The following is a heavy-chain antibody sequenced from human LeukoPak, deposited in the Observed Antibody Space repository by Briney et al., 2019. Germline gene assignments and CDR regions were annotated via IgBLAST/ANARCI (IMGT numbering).Heavy chain of an antibody. CDR3: AKDGRDPRDYFDY. D-gene: IGHD1-26*01. Sequence: GGSLRLSCAASGFTFSSYAMSWVRQAPGKGLEWVSAIIGSGGSTYYADSVKGRFTISRDNSKNTLYLQMNSLRAEDTAVYYCAKDGRDPRDYFDYWGQGTLVTVSS. J-gene: IGHJ4*02. CDR2: IIGSGGST. V-gene: IGHV3-23*01. CDR1: GFTFSSYA.